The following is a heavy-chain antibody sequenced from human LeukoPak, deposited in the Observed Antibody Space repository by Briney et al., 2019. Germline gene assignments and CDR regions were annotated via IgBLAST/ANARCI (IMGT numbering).Heavy chain of an antibody. CDR3: AGHADLSSGSFDRSGFWIDP. Sequence: SETLSLTCTVSGGSISSSSYYWGWIRQPPGKGLEWSRSIYYSGTTYYNPSLNRRATISVDTSRNPFSLKMSSRTAADTVVYYSAGHADLSSGSFDRSGFWIDPWGKGTLVTVSS. J-gene: IGHJ5*02. CDR1: GGSISSSSYY. CDR2: IYYSGTT. D-gene: IGHD3-10*01. V-gene: IGHV4-39*02.